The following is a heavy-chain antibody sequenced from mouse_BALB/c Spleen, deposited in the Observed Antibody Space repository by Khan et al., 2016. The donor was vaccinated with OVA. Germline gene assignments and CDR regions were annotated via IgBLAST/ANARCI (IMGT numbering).Heavy chain of an antibody. CDR2: IYPGDGDT. V-gene: IGHV1-80*01. CDR1: GYAFSSYW. Sequence: QVQLKQSGAELVRPGSSVKISCKASGYAFSSYWMNWVKQRPGQGLEWIGQIYPGDGDTNYNGKFKGKATLTADKSSSTAYMQLSSLKSEDSAVYFRERHYVMDYWGQGTSVTVSS. CDR3: ERHYVMDY. J-gene: IGHJ4*01.